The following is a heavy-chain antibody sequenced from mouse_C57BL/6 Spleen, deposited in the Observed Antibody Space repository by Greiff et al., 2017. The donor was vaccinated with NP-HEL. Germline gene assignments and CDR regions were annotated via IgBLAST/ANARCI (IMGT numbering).Heavy chain of an antibody. CDR3: ARDYGNYWAMDY. V-gene: IGHV1-82*01. D-gene: IGHD2-1*01. J-gene: IGHJ4*01. Sequence: VQVVESGPELVKPGASVKISCKASGYAFSSSWMNWVKQRPGKGLEWIGRIYPGDGDTNYNGKFKGKATLTADKSSSTAYMQLSSLTSEDSAVYFCARDYGNYWAMDYWGQGTSVTVSS. CDR1: GYAFSSSW. CDR2: IYPGDGDT.